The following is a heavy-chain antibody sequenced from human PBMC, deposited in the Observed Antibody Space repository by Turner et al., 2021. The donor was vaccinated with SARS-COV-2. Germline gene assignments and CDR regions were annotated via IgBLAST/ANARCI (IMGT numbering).Heavy chain of an antibody. V-gene: IGHV3-11*06. CDR2: ISSSSSYI. CDR1: GFTFSDYY. D-gene: IGHD1-20*01. Sequence: QVQLVESGGGLVKPGGSLRLSCAASGFTFSDYYMSWIRQAPGKGLEWVSSISSSSSYIYYADSAKGRFTISRDNAKNSVYLQMNSLRAEDTAVYYCARDRIVRNWNDVPKPTYGMDVWGQGTTVTVSS. CDR3: ARDRIVRNWNDVPKPTYGMDV. J-gene: IGHJ6*02.